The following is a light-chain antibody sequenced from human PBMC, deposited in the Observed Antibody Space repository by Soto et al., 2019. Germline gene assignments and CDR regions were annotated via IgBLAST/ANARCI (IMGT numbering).Light chain of an antibody. Sequence: DIQMTQSPSTLSASVGDRVTITCRASQSISTWLAWYQKKPGKAPKXXIYDASSLESGVPSRFSGSGSGTDFTLTISSLQPEDVATYYCQKYNSAPWTFGQGTKVDI. V-gene: IGKV1-5*01. CDR2: DAS. CDR3: QKYNSAPWT. CDR1: QSISTW. J-gene: IGKJ1*01.